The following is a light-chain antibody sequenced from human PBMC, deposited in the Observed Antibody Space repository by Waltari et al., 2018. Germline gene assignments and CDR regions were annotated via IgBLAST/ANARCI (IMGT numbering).Light chain of an antibody. CDR1: QTINNNF. CDR2: GPS. Sequence: IVLTQSPAPLSLSQGQRATLSCRAIQTINNNFLVWYQQKPGQAPRLLIHGPSSRATGFPDRFSGSGSGTDFTLTISRLEPEDVAVYYCQQYDGSILTFGGGTKVEI. J-gene: IGKJ4*01. V-gene: IGKV3-20*01. CDR3: QQYDGSILT.